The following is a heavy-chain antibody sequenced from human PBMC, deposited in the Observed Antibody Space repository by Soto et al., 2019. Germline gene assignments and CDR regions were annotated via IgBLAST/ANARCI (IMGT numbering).Heavy chain of an antibody. CDR1: GGTFSSYA. CDR2: IIPIPGTA. V-gene: IGHV1-69*01. CDR3: ARSQRSSTSLENYYYYYYGMDV. Sequence: QVQLVQSGAEVKKPGSSVKVSCKAPGGTFSSYAISWVRQAPGQGLEWMGGIIPIPGTANYAQKFQGRVTITEDESTSTAYMELSSLRSEDAAGYYSARSQRSSTSLENYYYYYYGMDVWGQGTKVTVSS. D-gene: IGHD2-2*01. J-gene: IGHJ6*02.